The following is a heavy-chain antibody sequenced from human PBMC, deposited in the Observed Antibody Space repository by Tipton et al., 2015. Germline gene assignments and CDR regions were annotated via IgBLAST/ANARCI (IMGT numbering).Heavy chain of an antibody. Sequence: TLSLTCAVYGGSLSGYYWSWIRQPPGKGLEWIGEINHSGGTNYNPSLKSRVTMFVDTSKNQFSLKLSSVTAADTAVYYCAVETVAEYFKYWGQGTLVTVSS. J-gene: IGHJ1*01. CDR3: AVETVAEYFKY. D-gene: IGHD4-17*01. V-gene: IGHV4-34*01. CDR1: GGSLSGYY. CDR2: INHSGGT.